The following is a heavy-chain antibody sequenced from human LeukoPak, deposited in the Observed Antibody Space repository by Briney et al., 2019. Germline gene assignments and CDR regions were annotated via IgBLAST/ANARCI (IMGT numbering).Heavy chain of an antibody. Sequence: PGGSLRLSCTASGFTFSSHWMTWVRQPPGKGLEWVANIKEDGSVKYYVDSVKGRFTISRDNTKNALYLQMNSLRADDTAVYYCAKGWDYYDSSGHDYWGQGTLVTVSS. V-gene: IGHV3-7*03. J-gene: IGHJ4*02. CDR3: AKGWDYYDSSGHDY. D-gene: IGHD3-22*01. CDR1: GFTFSSHW. CDR2: IKEDGSVK.